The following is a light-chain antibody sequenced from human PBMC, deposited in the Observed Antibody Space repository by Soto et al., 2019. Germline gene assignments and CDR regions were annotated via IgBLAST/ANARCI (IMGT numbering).Light chain of an antibody. Sequence: DIQMTQSPSTLSGSVGDRVTITYRASQTISSWLAWYQQKPGKAPKLLIYKASTLTSGVPSRFSGSRSGTDFTLTVSSLQPEDFATYYCLQDHDDSWTFGQGTKADIK. CDR1: QTISSW. CDR2: KAS. J-gene: IGKJ1*01. V-gene: IGKV1-5*03. CDR3: LQDHDDSWT.